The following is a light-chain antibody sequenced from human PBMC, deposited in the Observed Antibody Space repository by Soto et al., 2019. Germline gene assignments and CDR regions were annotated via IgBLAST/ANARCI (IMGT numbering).Light chain of an antibody. CDR3: EDYSSSSGLT. J-gene: IGKJ4*01. Sequence: DLQMTHSPSTLSASVGDRVTITCRASQSISSWLAWYQQKPGKAPKLLIFQASSLKSGVPSRFSGSGSATEYTLTISSLQPDDFATYYCEDYSSSSGLTFGGGTKVDIK. CDR1: QSISSW. CDR2: QAS. V-gene: IGKV1-5*03.